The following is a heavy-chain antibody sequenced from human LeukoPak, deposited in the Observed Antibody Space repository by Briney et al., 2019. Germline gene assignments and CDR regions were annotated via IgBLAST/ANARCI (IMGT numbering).Heavy chain of an antibody. CDR3: ARLTATPAGSYYYHHIHV. J-gene: IGHJ6*03. D-gene: IGHD6-19*01. CDR1: GASISAHY. Sequence: SETLSLTCTVSGASISAHYYNWIRQPPGKGLEWVGFIHSSGSTDYNPSLRSRVTLSMDTSKNQLSLKLTSVTAADTAVYYCARLTATPAGSYYYHHIHVWGKGTTVTVSS. V-gene: IGHV4-4*09. CDR2: IHSSGST.